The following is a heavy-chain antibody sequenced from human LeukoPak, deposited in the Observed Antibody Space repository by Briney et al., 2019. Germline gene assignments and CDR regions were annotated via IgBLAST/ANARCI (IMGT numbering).Heavy chain of an antibody. CDR1: GFLFSSYA. V-gene: IGHV3-33*01. D-gene: IGHD5-18*01. Sequence: GSLRLSCAASGFLFSSYAMHWVRRAPGKGPGWGAIIWFDGSNKYYAESVEGRFTVSRDNSKNTLYLQMNSLRAEDTAVYSCARGLGYSYGYGIDYWGQGTLVIASS. CDR2: IWFDGSNK. CDR3: ARGLGYSYGYGIDY. J-gene: IGHJ4*02.